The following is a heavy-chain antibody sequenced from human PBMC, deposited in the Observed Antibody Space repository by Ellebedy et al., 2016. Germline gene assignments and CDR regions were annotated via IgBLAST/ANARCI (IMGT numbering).Heavy chain of an antibody. J-gene: IGHJ4*01. CDR3: ARLNWGRFAFDY. D-gene: IGHD7-27*01. CDR1: GFTFSSHI. Sequence: GGSLRLXXAASGFTFSSHIMNWVRQAPGTGLQWVANIKQDGSETFHVDSVKGRFSISRDNAKNSLFLQMNSLRVDDTAIYYCARLNWGRFAFDYWGHGTLVTVSS. V-gene: IGHV3-7*01. CDR2: IKQDGSET.